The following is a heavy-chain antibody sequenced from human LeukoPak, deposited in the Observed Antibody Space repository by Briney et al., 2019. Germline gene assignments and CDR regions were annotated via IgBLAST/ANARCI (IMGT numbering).Heavy chain of an antibody. J-gene: IGHJ4*02. CDR2: ISSSSSYI. CDR3: AREDPGIAAAGFDY. V-gene: IGHV3-21*01. Sequence: PGGSLRLSCAASGFTLSSYSMNWVRQAPGKGLEWVSSISSSSSYIYYADSVKGRFTISRDNAKNSLYLQMNSLRAEDTAVYYCAREDPGIAAAGFDYWGQGTLVTVSS. D-gene: IGHD6-13*01. CDR1: GFTLSSYS.